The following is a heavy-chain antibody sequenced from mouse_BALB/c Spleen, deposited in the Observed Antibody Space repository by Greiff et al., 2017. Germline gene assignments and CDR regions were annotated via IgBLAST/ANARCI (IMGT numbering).Heavy chain of an antibody. V-gene: IGHV5-15*02. D-gene: IGHD2-1*01. Sequence: EVNVVESGGGLVQPGGSRKLSCAASGFTFSDYGMAWVRQAPGKGPEWVAFISNLAYSIYYADTVTGRFTISRENAKNTLYLEMSSLRSEDTAMYYCARDRNYGSYGWYFDVWGAGTTVTVSS. CDR2: ISNLAYSI. J-gene: IGHJ1*01. CDR1: GFTFSDYG. CDR3: ARDRNYGSYGWYFDV.